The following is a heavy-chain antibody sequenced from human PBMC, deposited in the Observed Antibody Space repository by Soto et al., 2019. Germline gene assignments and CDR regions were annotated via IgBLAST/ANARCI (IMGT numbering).Heavy chain of an antibody. CDR1: GCTFSSYA. J-gene: IGHJ6*02. V-gene: IGHV1-69*06. CDR3: ARSSHYYGMDV. CDR2: IIPIFGTA. Sequence: AVKVSFKASGCTFSSYAISWVRQAPGQGLEWMGGIIPIFGTANYAQKFQGRVTITADKSTSTAYMELSSLRSEDTAVYYCARSSHYYGMDVWGQGTTVTVSS.